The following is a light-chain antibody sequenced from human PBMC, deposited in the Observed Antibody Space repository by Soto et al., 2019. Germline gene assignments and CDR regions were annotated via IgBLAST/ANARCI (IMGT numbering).Light chain of an antibody. CDR2: GAS. V-gene: IGKV3-15*01. CDR1: QSVSSN. J-gene: IGKJ4*01. CDR3: QQYNKWPLT. Sequence: DIVLTQSPGTLSFSPGERASLSWRASQSVSSNLAWYQQKPGQAPRLLIYGASTRATGIPARFSGSGSGTEFTLTISSLQSEDFAVYYCQQYNKWPLTFGGGTKVDI.